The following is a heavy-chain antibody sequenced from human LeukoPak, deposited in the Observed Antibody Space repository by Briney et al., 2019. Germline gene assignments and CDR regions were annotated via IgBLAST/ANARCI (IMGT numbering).Heavy chain of an antibody. CDR2: ISSSGSTI. Sequence: PGGSLRLSCAASGFTFSSYEMNWVRQAPGKGLEWVSYISSSGSTIYYADSVKGRFTISRDNAKNSLYLQMNSLRAEDTAVYYCARGAHYYGSGSYDYWGQGTLVTVSS. CDR1: GFTFSSYE. CDR3: ARGAHYYGSGSYDY. D-gene: IGHD3-10*01. J-gene: IGHJ4*02. V-gene: IGHV3-48*03.